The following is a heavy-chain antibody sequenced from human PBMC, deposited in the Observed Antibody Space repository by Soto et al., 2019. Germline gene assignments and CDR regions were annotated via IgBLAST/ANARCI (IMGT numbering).Heavy chain of an antibody. CDR1: GGSISSYY. CDR3: VRDSPPPH. CDR2: IYYSGST. J-gene: IGHJ4*02. V-gene: IGHV4-59*12. Sequence: SETLSLTCTVSGGSISSYYWSWIRQPPGKGLEWIGYIYYSGSTNYNPSLKSRVTISVDTSKNQVSLNLTSVTAADTAVYYCVRDSPPPHGGRGTRVTVSS.